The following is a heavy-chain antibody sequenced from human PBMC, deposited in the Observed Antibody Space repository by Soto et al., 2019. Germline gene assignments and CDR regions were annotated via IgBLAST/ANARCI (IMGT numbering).Heavy chain of an antibody. V-gene: IGHV3-23*01. CDR3: AKDTRSYDILTGLDY. J-gene: IGHJ4*02. Sequence: GGSLRLSCAASGFTFSNYAMVWVRQAPGKGLEWVSAIARAGDLIRYADSVKGRFTISRDNSNNTLYLQMSSLRAEDTAVYYCAKDTRSYDILTGLDYWGQGTLVTVSS. CDR1: GFTFSNYA. D-gene: IGHD3-9*01. CDR2: IARAGDLI.